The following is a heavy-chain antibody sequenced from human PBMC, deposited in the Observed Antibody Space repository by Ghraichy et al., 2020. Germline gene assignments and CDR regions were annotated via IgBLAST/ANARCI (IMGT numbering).Heavy chain of an antibody. Sequence: ASVKVSCKASGYTFTSYGISWLRQAPGQGLEWMGWISGYSGNTNYAQIRQDRVTMTTDTSTSTAYMELRSLRSDDTAVYYCARDDTLGFFDYWGQGTLVTVSS. V-gene: IGHV1-18*04. CDR2: ISGYSGNT. J-gene: IGHJ4*02. CDR3: ARDDTLGFFDY. CDR1: GYTFTSYG. D-gene: IGHD2-2*02.